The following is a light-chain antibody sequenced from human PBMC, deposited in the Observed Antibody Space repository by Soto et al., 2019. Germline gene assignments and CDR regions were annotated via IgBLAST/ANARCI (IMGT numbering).Light chain of an antibody. V-gene: IGKV3-20*01. CDR2: AAS. J-gene: IGKJ3*01. CDR3: QQSGSSPGFT. Sequence: EIVLTQSPGTLSLSPGERATLSCRASQSINNRYLAWYQQKPGQAPRLLIYAASSRATGIPDRFSGSGSGTDFTLTISRLEPEDFAVYYCQQSGSSPGFTFAPGTKVDIK. CDR1: QSINNRY.